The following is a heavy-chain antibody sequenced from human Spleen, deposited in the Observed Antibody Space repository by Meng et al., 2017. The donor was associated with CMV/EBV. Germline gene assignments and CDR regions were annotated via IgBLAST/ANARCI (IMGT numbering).Heavy chain of an antibody. CDR1: GLTFSSYG. V-gene: IGHV3-30*02. Sequence: GGFMRFSCAASGLTFSSYGMHWVRQAPGKGLEWVAFIRYDGSNKYYADSVKGRFTISRDNSKNTLYLQMNSLRAEDTAVYYCATGYYDCWSGFLGAIAFDIWGQGAMVTVSS. D-gene: IGHD3-3*01. CDR2: IRYDGSNK. J-gene: IGHJ3*02. CDR3: ATGYYDCWSGFLGAIAFDI.